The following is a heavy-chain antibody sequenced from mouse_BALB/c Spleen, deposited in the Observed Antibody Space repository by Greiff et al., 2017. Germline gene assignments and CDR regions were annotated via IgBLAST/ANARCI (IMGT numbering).Heavy chain of an antibody. V-gene: IGHV5-4*02. CDR3: ARRSYYYGSSYGYAMDY. Sequence: EVKLVESGGGLVKPGGSLKLSCAASGFTFSDYYMYWVRQTPEKRLEWVATISDGGSYTYYPDSVKGRFTISRDNAKNNLYLQMSSLKSEDTAMYYCARRSYYYGSSYGYAMDYWGQGTSVTVSS. CDR2: ISDGGSYT. D-gene: IGHD1-1*01. CDR1: GFTFSDYY. J-gene: IGHJ4*01.